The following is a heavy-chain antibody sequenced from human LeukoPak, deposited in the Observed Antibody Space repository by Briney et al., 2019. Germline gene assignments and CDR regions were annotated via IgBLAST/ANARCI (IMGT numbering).Heavy chain of an antibody. J-gene: IGHJ4*02. D-gene: IGHD3-22*01. CDR2: IWYDGSNK. V-gene: IGHV3-33*01. CDR1: GFTFSSYG. CDR3: ARDLYDSSGYQYLDY. Sequence: QPGRSLRLSCAASGFTFSSYGMHWVRQAPGKGLEWVAVIWYDGSNKYYADSVKGRFTISRDNSKNTLYLQMNSLRAEDTAVYYCARDLYDSSGYQYLDYWGQGTLVTVSS.